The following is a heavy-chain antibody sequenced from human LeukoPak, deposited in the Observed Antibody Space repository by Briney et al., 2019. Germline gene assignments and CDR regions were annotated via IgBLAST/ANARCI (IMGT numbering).Heavy chain of an antibody. CDR1: GFTFSTYT. D-gene: IGHD4-17*01. V-gene: IGHV4-59*01. Sequence: GSLRLSCAASGFTFSTYTMSWVRQAPGKGLEWIGYIYYSGSTNYNPSLKSRVTISVDTSKNQFSLKLSSVTAADTAVYYCARYDYGDYDYYGMDVWGQGTTVTVSS. CDR2: IYYSGST. CDR3: ARYDYGDYDYYGMDV. J-gene: IGHJ6*02.